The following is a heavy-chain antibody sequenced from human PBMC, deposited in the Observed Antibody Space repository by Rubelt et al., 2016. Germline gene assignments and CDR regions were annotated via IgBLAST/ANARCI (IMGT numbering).Heavy chain of an antibody. J-gene: IGHJ3*02. CDR1: GFTFSNYA. CDR2: IRASGGGS. D-gene: IGHD4-17*01. Sequence: EVQLLESGGGLVQPGGSLRLSCAASGFTFSNYAMIWVRQAPGRGLEWVSGIRASGGGSIYANSVKGRFTISRDNSKNTLYLQMNDLRAEDTVIYYGERDPNGDVFGAIEMWGQGTMVTVSS. V-gene: IGHV3-23*01. CDR3: ERDPNGDVFGAIEM.